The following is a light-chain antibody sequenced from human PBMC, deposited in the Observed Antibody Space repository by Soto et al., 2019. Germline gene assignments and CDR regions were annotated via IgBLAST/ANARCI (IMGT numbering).Light chain of an antibody. Sequence: EIVLTQSPATLSLSPGERATLSCRARQSVSSYLAWYQQKPGQAPRLLIYDASNRATRIPARFSGSGSGTDFTLTISSLEPEDFADYYCQQRSNWPWTFGQGTKVEIK. J-gene: IGKJ1*01. V-gene: IGKV3-11*01. CDR1: QSVSSY. CDR3: QQRSNWPWT. CDR2: DAS.